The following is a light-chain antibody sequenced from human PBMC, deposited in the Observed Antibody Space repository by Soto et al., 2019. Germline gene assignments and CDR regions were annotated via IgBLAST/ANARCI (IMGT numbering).Light chain of an antibody. J-gene: IGKJ1*01. V-gene: IGKV1-5*03. CDR2: KAS. CDR1: QSISSW. Sequence: DIQMTQSPSTLSASVGDRVTITCRASQSISSWLAWYQQKPGKAPKLLIYKASSVESGVPSRFSSSGSGTEFTLTISSLQPDDFANYYCQQYNSYSWTFGQGTKVEIK. CDR3: QQYNSYSWT.